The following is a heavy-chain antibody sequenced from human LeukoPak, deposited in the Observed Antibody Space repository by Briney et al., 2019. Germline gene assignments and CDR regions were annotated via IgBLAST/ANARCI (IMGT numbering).Heavy chain of an antibody. V-gene: IGHV1-2*02. CDR3: ARGRRILVGDTNAGDFFDY. D-gene: IGHD1-26*01. CDR2: VNPNSGDT. J-gene: IGHJ4*02. CDR1: GYTLTELS. Sequence: ASVKVSCKVSGYTLTELSMHWVRQAPGKGLEWMGWVNPNSGDTYYAQKFLGRVTMTRDTSISTAYIELSRLRSDDTAVYYCARGRRILVGDTNAGDFFDYWGQGTLVTVSS.